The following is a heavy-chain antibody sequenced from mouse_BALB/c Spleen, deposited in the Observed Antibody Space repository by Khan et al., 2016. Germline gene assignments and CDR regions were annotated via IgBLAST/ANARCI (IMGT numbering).Heavy chain of an antibody. D-gene: IGHD1-1*01. CDR1: GYSITSDYA. J-gene: IGHJ2*02. Sequence: VQLKESGPGLVKPSQSLSLTCTVSGYSITSDYAWNWIRQFPGNKLEWVGYITYGGGTNSNPSLKSRISITRDTSKNQVILQLNSVNTEDTATYYCARGYYGSRGYYFDYWGQGTSLIVSS. V-gene: IGHV3-2*02. CDR2: ITYGGGT. CDR3: ARGYYGSRGYYFDY.